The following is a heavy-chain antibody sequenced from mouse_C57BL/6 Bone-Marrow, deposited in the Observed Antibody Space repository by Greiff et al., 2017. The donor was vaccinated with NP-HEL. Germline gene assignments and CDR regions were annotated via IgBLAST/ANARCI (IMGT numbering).Heavy chain of an antibody. V-gene: IGHV1-80*01. J-gene: IGHJ3*01. CDR2: IYPGDGDT. CDR3: SRGAY. Sequence: VQLVESGAELVKPGASVKISCKASGYTFSNYWMYWVKQRPGKGLEWIGQIYPGDGDTNYNGKFKDKATLTADKSSSTAYMQLSRLTSEDSAVYFCSRGAYWGQGTLVTVSA. CDR1: GYTFSNYW.